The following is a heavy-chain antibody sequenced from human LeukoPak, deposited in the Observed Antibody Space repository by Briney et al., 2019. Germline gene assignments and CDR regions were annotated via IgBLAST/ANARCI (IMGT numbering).Heavy chain of an antibody. CDR3: ASTVYSGSYGGN. CDR2: ISTDGSST. Sequence: PGGSLRLSCAASGFTFSSYWMHWVRQAPGKGLVWVSRISTDGSSTNYADSVKGRFTISRDNAKNTLSLQMDSLRAEDTAVYFCASTVYSGSYGGNCGQGTLVTVSS. V-gene: IGHV3-74*01. J-gene: IGHJ4*02. D-gene: IGHD1-26*01. CDR1: GFTFSSYW.